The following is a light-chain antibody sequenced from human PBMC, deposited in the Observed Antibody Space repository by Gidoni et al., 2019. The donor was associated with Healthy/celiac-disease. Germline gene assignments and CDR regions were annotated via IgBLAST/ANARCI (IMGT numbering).Light chain of an antibody. CDR3: GTWDSSLSVVV. CDR2: ENN. Sequence: QSVFTQPPSVSAAPGQKVTISCSGSSSNIGNNYLSWYQQVPGTAPKLLIYENNKRPSGIPDRFSGSKSGTSATLGITGLQTGDEADYYCGTWDSSLSVVVFGGGTKLTVL. J-gene: IGLJ2*01. V-gene: IGLV1-51*02. CDR1: SSNIGNNY.